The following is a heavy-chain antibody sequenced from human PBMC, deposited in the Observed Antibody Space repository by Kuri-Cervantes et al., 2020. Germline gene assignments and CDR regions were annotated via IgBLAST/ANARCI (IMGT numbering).Heavy chain of an antibody. CDR2: IIPILGIA. CDR3: ARDHGDGYTLYYYYGMDV. V-gene: IGHV1-69*04. J-gene: IGHJ6*02. CDR1: GGTFSSYT. D-gene: IGHD3-16*01. Sequence: SVKVSCKASGGTFSSYTISWVRQAPGQGLEWMGRIIPILGIANYAQKFQGRVTITADTSTSTAHMELRSLRSDDTAVYYCARDHGDGYTLYYYYGMDVWGQGPTDPVSS.